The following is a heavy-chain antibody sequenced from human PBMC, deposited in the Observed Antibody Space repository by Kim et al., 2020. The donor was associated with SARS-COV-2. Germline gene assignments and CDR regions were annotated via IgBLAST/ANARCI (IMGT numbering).Heavy chain of an antibody. CDR2: INPSGGST. D-gene: IGHD5-12*01. CDR3: ARDIGYSRPFHYYGMDV. J-gene: IGHJ6*02. V-gene: IGHV1-46*01. CDR1: GYTFTSYY. Sequence: ASVKVSCKASGYTFTSYYMHWVRQAPGQGLEWMGIINPSGGSTSYAQKFQGRVTMTRDTSTSTVYMALSSLRSEDTAVYYCARDIGYSRPFHYYGMDVWGQGTTVTVSS.